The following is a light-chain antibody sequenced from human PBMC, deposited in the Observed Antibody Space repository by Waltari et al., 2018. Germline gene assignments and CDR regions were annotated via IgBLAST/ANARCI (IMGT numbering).Light chain of an antibody. V-gene: IGLV2-11*01. Sequence: QSALTQPRSVSGSPGQSINISCTGTNRDVGAFNSASWYQHHPGKAPKLIIYDVPTRCTGFPERFADSKTGNTASLTISGLQAENEATYYCSSYTGSYSFVIFGGGTDMTV. CDR2: DVP. J-gene: IGLJ2*01. CDR3: SSYTGSYSFVI. CDR1: NRDVGAFNS.